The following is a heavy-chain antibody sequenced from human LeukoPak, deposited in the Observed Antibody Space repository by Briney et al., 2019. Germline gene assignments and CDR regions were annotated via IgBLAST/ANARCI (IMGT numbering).Heavy chain of an antibody. CDR1: GGTFSSYA. CDR3: ARSVEMATMDY. D-gene: IGHD5-24*01. J-gene: IGHJ4*02. CDR2: IIPIFGTA. Sequence: SVKVSCKASGGTFSSYAISWVRQAPGQGLEWIGGIIPIFGTANYAQKFQGRVTITTDESTSTAYMELSSLRSEDTAVYDCARSVEMATMDYWGQGPLVTVSS. V-gene: IGHV1-69*05.